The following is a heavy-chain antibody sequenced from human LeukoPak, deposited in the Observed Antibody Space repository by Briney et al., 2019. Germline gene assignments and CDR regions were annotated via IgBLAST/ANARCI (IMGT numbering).Heavy chain of an antibody. V-gene: IGHV3-21*01. CDR1: GFTFSGYA. CDR2: ITSSGTYI. CDR3: AKSNGYGLIDI. D-gene: IGHD3-22*01. J-gene: IGHJ3*02. Sequence: GGSLRLSCSASGFTFSGYALSWVRQAPGKGLEWVSSITSSGTYIFYADSVKGRFTISRDNAKNSLYLQMNSLGPEDTAVYYCAKSNGYGLIDIWGQGTMVTVSS.